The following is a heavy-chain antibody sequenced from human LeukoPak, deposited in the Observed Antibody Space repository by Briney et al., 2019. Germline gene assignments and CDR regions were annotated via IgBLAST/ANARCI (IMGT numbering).Heavy chain of an antibody. V-gene: IGHV5-51*01. D-gene: IGHD6-19*01. CDR3: ARLYSSGSGY. Sequence: GESLKISCKGPGYRFTSYWIGWVRQMPGKGLECMGIIYPGDSDTRYSPSFQGQVTMSADKSTSTAYLQWSSLKASDTAMYYCARLYSSGSGYWGQGTLVTVSS. J-gene: IGHJ4*02. CDR1: GYRFTSYW. CDR2: IYPGDSDT.